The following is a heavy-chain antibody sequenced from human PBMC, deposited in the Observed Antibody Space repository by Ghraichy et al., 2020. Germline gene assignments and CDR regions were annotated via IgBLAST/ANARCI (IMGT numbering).Heavy chain of an antibody. CDR3: ATHNLRFQGFDP. V-gene: IGHV4-31*03. CDR2: IYYSGST. Sequence: TLSLTCTVSGGSISSGGYYWSWIRQHPGKGLEWIGYIYYSGSTYYNPSLKSRVTISVDTSKNQFSLKLSSVTAADTAVYYCATHNLRFQGFDPWGQGTLVTVSS. CDR1: GGSISSGGYY. D-gene: IGHD3-3*01. J-gene: IGHJ5*02.